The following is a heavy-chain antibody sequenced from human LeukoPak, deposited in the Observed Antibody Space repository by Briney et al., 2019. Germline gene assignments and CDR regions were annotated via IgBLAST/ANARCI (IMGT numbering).Heavy chain of an antibody. CDR2: ISSSGSTI. D-gene: IGHD3-22*01. Sequence: NPGGSLRPSCAASGFTFSDYYMSWIRQAPGKGLEWVSYISSSGSTIYYADSVKGRFTISRDNAKNSLYLQMNSLRAEDTAVYYCAGYDSSGYYSYYFDYWGQGTLVTVSS. V-gene: IGHV3-11*01. CDR1: GFTFSDYY. CDR3: AGYDSSGYYSYYFDY. J-gene: IGHJ4*02.